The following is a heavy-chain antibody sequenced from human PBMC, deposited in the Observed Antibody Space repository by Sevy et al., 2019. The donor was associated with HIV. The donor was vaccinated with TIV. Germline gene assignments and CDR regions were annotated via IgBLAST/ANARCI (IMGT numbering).Heavy chain of an antibody. Sequence: GGSLRLSCAASGFTFSSYAMHWVRQAPGKGLEWVAVISYDGSNKYYADSVKGRFTISRDNSKNTLYLQMNSLRAEDTAVYYCASVEGGSSLRPPFDYWGQGTLVTVSS. CDR2: ISYDGSNK. CDR3: ASVEGGSSLRPPFDY. D-gene: IGHD1-26*01. V-gene: IGHV3-30-3*01. J-gene: IGHJ4*02. CDR1: GFTFSSYA.